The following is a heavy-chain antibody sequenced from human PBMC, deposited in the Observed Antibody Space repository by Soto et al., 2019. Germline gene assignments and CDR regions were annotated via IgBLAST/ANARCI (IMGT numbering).Heavy chain of an antibody. J-gene: IGHJ6*02. Sequence: QVQLVQSGAEVKKPGSSVKVSCKASGGYGISWVRQAPGQGLEWMGGIIPLFATPNYAQKFQGRVTITADKSTSTVYLELSSLRSEDTAVYFCATDDCSTTSCLYGMDVWGPGPTVSVSS. D-gene: IGHD2-2*01. CDR1: GGYG. CDR2: IIPLFATP. V-gene: IGHV1-69*06. CDR3: ATDDCSTTSCLYGMDV.